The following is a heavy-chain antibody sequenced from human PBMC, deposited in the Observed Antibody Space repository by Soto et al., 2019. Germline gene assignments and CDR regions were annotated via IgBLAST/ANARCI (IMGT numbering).Heavy chain of an antibody. V-gene: IGHV3-7*01. CDR2: IKQDGSEK. Sequence: HPGGSLRLSCAASGFTFSSYWMSWVRQAPGKGLEWVANIKQDGSEKYYVDSVKGRFTISRDNAKNSLYLQMNSLRAEDTAVYYCARVPVTPYYDFWSAIIPVHYMDVWGKGTTVTVSS. J-gene: IGHJ6*03. CDR1: GFTFSSYW. D-gene: IGHD3-3*01. CDR3: ARVPVTPYYDFWSAIIPVHYMDV.